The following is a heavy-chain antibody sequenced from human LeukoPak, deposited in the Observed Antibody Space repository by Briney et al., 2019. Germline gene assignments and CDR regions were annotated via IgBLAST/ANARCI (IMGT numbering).Heavy chain of an antibody. D-gene: IGHD2-2*01. CDR1: GFAFDEHG. V-gene: IGHV3-20*04. CDR3: ARAPITSPFYFDY. J-gene: IGHJ4*02. Sequence: TGGALRLCCTASGFAFDEHGMSWVRQVPGKGLGWDSGINWSGGSTGYADPLRRRITISSNNAKNSLYLQMDSLRAEDTALYYCARAPITSPFYFDYWGQGTLVTVSS. CDR2: INWSGGST.